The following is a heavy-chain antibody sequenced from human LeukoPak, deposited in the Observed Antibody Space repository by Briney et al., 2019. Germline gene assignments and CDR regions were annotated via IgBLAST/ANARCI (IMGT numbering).Heavy chain of an antibody. D-gene: IGHD2-2*01. CDR3: ASGYCSSTSCYPLYYYYMDV. CDR2: IIPIFGTA. V-gene: IGHV1-69*05. CDR1: GGTFSSYA. Sequence: SVKLSCKASGGTFSSYAISWVRQAPGQGLEWMGGIIPIFGTANYAQKFQGRVTITTDESTSTAYMELSSLRSEDTAVYYCASGYCSSTSCYPLYYYYMDVWGKGTTVNVSS. J-gene: IGHJ6*03.